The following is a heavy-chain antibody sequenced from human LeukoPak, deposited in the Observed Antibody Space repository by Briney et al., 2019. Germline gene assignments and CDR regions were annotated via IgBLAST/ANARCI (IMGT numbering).Heavy chain of an antibody. J-gene: IGHJ5*02. D-gene: IGHD3-10*01. Sequence: SETLSLTCAVYGGSFSGYYWSWIRQPPGKGLEWIGEINHSGSTNYNPSLKSRVTIPVDTSKNQFSLKLSSVTAADTAVYYCARRSLPYYYGSGRNRYNWFDPWGQGTLVTVSS. CDR1: GGSFSGYY. V-gene: IGHV4-34*01. CDR3: ARRSLPYYYGSGRNRYNWFDP. CDR2: INHSGST.